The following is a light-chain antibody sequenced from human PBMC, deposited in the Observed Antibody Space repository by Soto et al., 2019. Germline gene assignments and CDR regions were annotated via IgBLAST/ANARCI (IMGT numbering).Light chain of an antibody. CDR1: QSVSTSY. V-gene: IGKV3-20*01. J-gene: IGKJ5*01. CDR3: QQYSSSPPIT. Sequence: DIVLTQSPGTLSLSPGERATLSCRASQSVSTSYFAWYQQKRGQAPRLLIYGTSIRATGIPDRFSGSGSGTDFTLTISRLEPEDFAVYFCQQYSSSPPITFGQGTRLEIK. CDR2: GTS.